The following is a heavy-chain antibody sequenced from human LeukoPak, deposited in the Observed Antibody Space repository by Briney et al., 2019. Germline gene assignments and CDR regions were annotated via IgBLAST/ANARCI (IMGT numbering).Heavy chain of an antibody. CDR2: INPNSGGT. D-gene: IGHD2-2*01. V-gene: IGHV1-2*02. J-gene: IGHJ5*02. Sequence: ASVKVSCKASGYTFTGYYMHWVRQAPGQGLEWMGWINPNSGGTNYAQKVQGRVTMTRDTSISTAYMEPSRLRSDDTAVYYCARDSTGLVVPADWFDPWGQGTLVTVSS. CDR3: ARDSTGLVVPADWFDP. CDR1: GYTFTGYY.